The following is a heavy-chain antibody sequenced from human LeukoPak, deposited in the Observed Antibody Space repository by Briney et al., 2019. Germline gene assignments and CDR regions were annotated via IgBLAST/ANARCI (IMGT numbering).Heavy chain of an antibody. Sequence: MPSETLSLTCAVYGGSFSGYYWSWIRQPPGKGLQWIGEINHSGSTNYNPSLKSRVTISVDTSKNQFSLNLSSVTAADTAVYYCAREAHDPYYFDYWGQGTLVTVSS. D-gene: IGHD1-1*01. CDR2: INHSGST. J-gene: IGHJ4*02. CDR1: GGSFSGYY. CDR3: AREAHDPYYFDY. V-gene: IGHV4-34*01.